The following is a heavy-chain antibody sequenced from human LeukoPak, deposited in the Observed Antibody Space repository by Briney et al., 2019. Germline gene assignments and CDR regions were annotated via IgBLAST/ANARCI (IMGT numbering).Heavy chain of an antibody. CDR1: GFTFSSYA. V-gene: IGHV3-23*01. CDR3: AKDIWVVAATPFAFDI. Sequence: PGGSLRLSCAASGFTFSSYAMSWVRQAPGKGLEWVSAISGSGGSTYYADSVKGRFTISRDNSKNTLYLQMNSLRAEDTAVYYCAKDIWVVAATPFAFDIWGQGTMVTVSS. CDR2: ISGSGGST. D-gene: IGHD2-15*01. J-gene: IGHJ3*02.